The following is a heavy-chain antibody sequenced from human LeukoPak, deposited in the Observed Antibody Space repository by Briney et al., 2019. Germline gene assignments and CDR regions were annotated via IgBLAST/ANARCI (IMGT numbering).Heavy chain of an antibody. D-gene: IGHD3-10*01. J-gene: IGHJ4*02. CDR1: GFSFSSYA. CDR2: ISGSGGST. CDR3: AKIQNYYGSGSLHDY. V-gene: IGHV3-23*01. Sequence: QAGGSLRLSCAASGFSFSSYAMSWVRQAPGKGLEWVSVISGSGGSTYYADSVKGRFTISRDNSKNTLYLQMNSLRAEDTAVYYCAKIQNYYGSGSLHDYWGQGTLVTVSS.